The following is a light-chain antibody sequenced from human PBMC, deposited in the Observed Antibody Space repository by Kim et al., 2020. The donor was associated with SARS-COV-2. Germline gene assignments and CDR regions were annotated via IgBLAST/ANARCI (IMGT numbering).Light chain of an antibody. CDR3: QQLNSYPRLT. V-gene: IGKV1-9*01. J-gene: IGKJ4*01. Sequence: DIQLTQSPFSLSASVGDRVTITCRGSQGISSYLAWYQQKPGKAPKLLIYAASTLQSGVPSRFSGSGSGTELTLPISSLQPEDFATYYCQQLNSYPRLTFGGRTQVDIK. CDR1: QGISSY. CDR2: AAS.